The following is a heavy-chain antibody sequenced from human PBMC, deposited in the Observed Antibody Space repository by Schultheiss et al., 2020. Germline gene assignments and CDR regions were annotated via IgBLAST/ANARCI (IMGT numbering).Heavy chain of an antibody. CDR1: GGSFSGYY. CDR2: INHSGST. Sequence: SETLSLTCAVYGGSFSGYYWSWIRQPPGKGLEWIGEINHSGSTNYNPSLKSRVTISVDTSKNQFSLKLSSVTAADTAVYYCARGDDSSGFGYYAYWGQGTQVTVSS. J-gene: IGHJ4*02. CDR3: ARGDDSSGFGYYAY. D-gene: IGHD3-22*01. V-gene: IGHV4-34*01.